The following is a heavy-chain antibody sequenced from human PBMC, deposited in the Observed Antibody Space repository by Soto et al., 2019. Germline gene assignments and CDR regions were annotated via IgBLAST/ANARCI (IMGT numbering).Heavy chain of an antibody. D-gene: IGHD5-18*01. CDR2: IYHSGST. J-gene: IGHJ6*02. V-gene: IGHV4-4*02. CDR3: ARTWIQLYYYYGMDV. Sequence: PSETLSLTCAVSGGSISSSNWWSWVRQPPGKGLEWIGEIYHSGSTNYNPSLKSRVTISVDKSKNQFSLKLSSVTAADTAVYYCARTWIQLYYYYGMDVWGQGTTVTVSS. CDR1: GGSISSSNW.